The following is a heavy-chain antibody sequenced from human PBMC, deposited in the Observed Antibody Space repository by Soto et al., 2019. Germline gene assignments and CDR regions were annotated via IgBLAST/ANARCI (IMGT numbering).Heavy chain of an antibody. D-gene: IGHD6-6*01. Sequence: QVQLVESGGGVVQPGRSLRLSCAASGFTFSSYGMHWVRQAPGKGLEWVAVIWYDGSNKYYADSVKGRFTISRDNSKNTLYLQMNSLRAEDTAVYYCARSSSAYYYYYGMDLWGQGTTVTVSS. V-gene: IGHV3-33*01. CDR1: GFTFSSYG. CDR3: ARSSSAYYYYYGMDL. J-gene: IGHJ6*02. CDR2: IWYDGSNK.